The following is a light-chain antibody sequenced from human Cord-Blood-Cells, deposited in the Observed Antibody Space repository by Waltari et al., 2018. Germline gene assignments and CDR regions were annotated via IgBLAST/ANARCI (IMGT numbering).Light chain of an antibody. J-gene: IGKJ4*01. CDR2: WAS. V-gene: IGKV4-1*01. Sequence: DIVITQSPASLAVSLGERANINCQSSQSVLYSSNNKNYLAWYQQKPGQPPKLLIYWASTRESGVPDRFSGSGSGTDFTLTISSLQAEDVAVYYCQQYYSTPLTFGGGTKVEIK. CDR3: QQYYSTPLT. CDR1: QSVLYSSNNKNY.